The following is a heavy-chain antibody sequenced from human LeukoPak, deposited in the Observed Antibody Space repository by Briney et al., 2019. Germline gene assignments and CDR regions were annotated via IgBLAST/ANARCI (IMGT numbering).Heavy chain of an antibody. CDR2: IYYSGST. V-gene: IGHV4-39*07. D-gene: IGHD3-22*01. J-gene: IGHJ4*02. CDR1: GGSISSSSYY. CDR3: ARDRGRRYYYDSSGYPPSQGTIDY. Sequence: SETLSLTCTVSGGSISSSSYYWGWIRQPPGKGLEWIGSIYYSGSTYYNPSLKSRVTISVDTSKNQFSLKLSSVTAADTAVYYCARDRGRRYYYDSSGYPPSQGTIDYWGQGTLVTVSS.